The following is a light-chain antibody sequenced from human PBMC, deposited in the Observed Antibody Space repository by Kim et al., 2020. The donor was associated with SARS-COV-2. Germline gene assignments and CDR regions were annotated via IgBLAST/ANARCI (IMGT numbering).Light chain of an antibody. Sequence: SSELTQDPAVSVALGQTVRITCQGDSLRSYYASWYQQKPGQATVLVIYGKNNRPSGIPDRFSGSSSGNTASLTITGAQAEDEADYYCNSRDSSGNHRYVFGTGTKVTVL. CDR2: GKN. CDR3: NSRDSSGNHRYV. J-gene: IGLJ1*01. CDR1: SLRSYY. V-gene: IGLV3-19*01.